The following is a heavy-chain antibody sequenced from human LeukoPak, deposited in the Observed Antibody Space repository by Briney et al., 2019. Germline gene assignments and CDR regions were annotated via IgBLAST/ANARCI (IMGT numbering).Heavy chain of an antibody. CDR1: GCTFTSYY. J-gene: IGHJ4*02. D-gene: IGHD3-3*01. Sequence: ASVKVSCKASGCTFTSYYMHWVRQAPGQGLEWMGIINPSGGSTSYAQKFQGRVTMTRDTSTSTVYMELSSLRSEHTAVYYCARDTYYDFWSGYSFDYWGQGTLVTVSS. V-gene: IGHV1-46*01. CDR2: INPSGGST. CDR3: ARDTYYDFWSGYSFDY.